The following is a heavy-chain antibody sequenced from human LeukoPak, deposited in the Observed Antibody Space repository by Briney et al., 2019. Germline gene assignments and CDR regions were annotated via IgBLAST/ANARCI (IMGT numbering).Heavy chain of an antibody. J-gene: IGHJ2*01. CDR1: GGSISSGGYS. Sequence: SETLSLTCAVSGGSISSGGYSWSWIRQPPGKGLEWIGYIYHSGSTNYNPSLKSRVTISVDTSKNQFSLKLSSVTAADTAVYYCARAHAVYTGYSSGWYHYWYFDLWGRGTLVTVSS. D-gene: IGHD6-19*01. V-gene: IGHV4-30-2*01. CDR2: IYHSGST. CDR3: ARAHAVYTGYSSGWYHYWYFDL.